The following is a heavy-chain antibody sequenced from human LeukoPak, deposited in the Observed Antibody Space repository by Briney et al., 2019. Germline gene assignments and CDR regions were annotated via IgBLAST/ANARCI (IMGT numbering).Heavy chain of an antibody. D-gene: IGHD5-24*01. V-gene: IGHV4-39*01. CDR3: ARRPRGDYKAWFDP. CDR1: GGSISSGGYY. CDR2: IYHSGST. Sequence: SETLSLTCTVSGGSISSGGYYWIWIRQHPGKGLEWFGNIYHSGSTYYNPSLKSRATISVDTSKNQFSLKVRSVTAADTAVYYCARRPRGDYKAWFDPWGQGTLVTVSS. J-gene: IGHJ5*02.